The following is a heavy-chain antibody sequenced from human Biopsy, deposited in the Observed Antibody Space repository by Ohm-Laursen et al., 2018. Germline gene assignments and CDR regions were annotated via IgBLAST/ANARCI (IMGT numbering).Heavy chain of an antibody. D-gene: IGHD3-22*01. CDR2: LFTSGTT. J-gene: IGHJ3*01. CDR1: GGSINSYY. CDR3: ASVVLGPTNDAFDL. V-gene: IGHV4-4*07. Sequence: SETLSLTCTVSGGSINSYYWSWMRQPAGKGLEWIGRLFTSGTTNYSPSLNNRVTMSVDTSKKQLSLRLRSVTAADTAMYYCASVVLGPTNDAFDLWGQGTMVVVSS.